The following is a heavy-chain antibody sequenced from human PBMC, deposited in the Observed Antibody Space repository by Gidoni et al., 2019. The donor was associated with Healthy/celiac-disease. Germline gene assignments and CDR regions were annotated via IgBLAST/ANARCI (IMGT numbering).Heavy chain of an antibody. CDR3: ERDPIYTVTTYYYFEY. V-gene: IGHV3-11*01. D-gene: IGHD4-17*01. CDR1: VFPFSAYY. CDR2: ISSSGSTI. Sequence: QVQLVESGGVLVKPGVSLRLSCAASVFPFSAYYMSWIRQAPGKGLEWVSYISSSGSTIYYADAVKGRCNISRDNAKNSLYLKMNSLRDEDTAVYYCERDPIYTVTTYYYFEYWGQGTLVTVAS. J-gene: IGHJ4*02.